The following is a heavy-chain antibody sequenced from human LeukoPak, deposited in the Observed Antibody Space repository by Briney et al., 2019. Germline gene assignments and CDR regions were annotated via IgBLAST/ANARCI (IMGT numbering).Heavy chain of an antibody. CDR1: GFSFSSYS. J-gene: IGHJ3*02. CDR2: MTRSSAI. CDR3: ARAQTRFWEFDGFDI. V-gene: IGHV3-69-1*01. Sequence: PGGSLRLSCAASGFSFSSYSMNWVRQAPGKGLEWVATMTRSSAIYYADSVKGRFTISRDNAKNSVYLQLNSLRDEDTAVYSCARAQTRFWEFDGFDIWGRGTKVTVSS. D-gene: IGHD3-3*01.